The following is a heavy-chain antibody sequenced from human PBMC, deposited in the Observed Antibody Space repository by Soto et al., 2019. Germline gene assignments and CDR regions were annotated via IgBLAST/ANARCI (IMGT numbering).Heavy chain of an antibody. Sequence: QVQLVQSGGEVKKPGASVKVSCKASGYTFNSFGISLVRQAPGQGRERMGWISGYTGNTKYAQNFQGSVTHTPDTSTSAADVELMSLSSDDTAVYYCAGRLTTGEIADWGQGALVTVSS. V-gene: IGHV1-18*01. CDR1: GYTFNSFG. J-gene: IGHJ4*02. CDR3: AGRLTTGEIAD. CDR2: ISGYTGNT. D-gene: IGHD4-17*01.